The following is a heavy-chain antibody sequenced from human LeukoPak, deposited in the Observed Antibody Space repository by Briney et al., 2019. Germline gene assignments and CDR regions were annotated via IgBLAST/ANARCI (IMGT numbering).Heavy chain of an antibody. CDR1: GYTFTSYD. Sequence: ASVKVSCKASGYTFTSYDINWVRQATGQGLEWMGWMNPNSGNTGYAQKFQGRVTMTRDTSTSTVYMELSSLRSEDTAVYYCARVGGYCSSTSCYDNWFDPWGQGTLVTVSS. CDR3: ARVGGYCSSTSCYDNWFDP. V-gene: IGHV1-8*02. CDR2: MNPNSGNT. J-gene: IGHJ5*02. D-gene: IGHD2-2*01.